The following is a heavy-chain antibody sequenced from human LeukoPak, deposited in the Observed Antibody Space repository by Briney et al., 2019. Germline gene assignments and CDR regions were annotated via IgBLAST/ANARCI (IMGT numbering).Heavy chain of an antibody. CDR3: ASSQTPLYCSGGSCYSWFDP. D-gene: IGHD2-15*01. Sequence: GGSLRLSCAASGFTFSSYSMNWVRQAPGKGLEWVSSISSSSSYIYYADSVKGRFTISRDNAKNSLYLQMNSLRAEDTAVYYCASSQTPLYCSGGSCYSWFDPWGQGTLVTVSS. CDR2: ISSSSSYI. J-gene: IGHJ5*02. CDR1: GFTFSSYS. V-gene: IGHV3-21*01.